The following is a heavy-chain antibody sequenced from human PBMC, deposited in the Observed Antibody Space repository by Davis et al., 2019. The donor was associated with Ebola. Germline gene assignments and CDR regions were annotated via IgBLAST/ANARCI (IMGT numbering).Heavy chain of an antibody. CDR3: ARDLIAAAGTPFDP. CDR1: GGTFSSYA. D-gene: IGHD6-13*01. V-gene: IGHV1-69*04. Sequence: SVKVSCKASGGTFSSYAISWVRQAPGQGLEWMGRIIPILGIANYAQKFQGRVTITADKSTSTAYMELSSLRSEDTAVYYCARDLIAAAGTPFDPWGQGTLVTVSS. CDR2: IIPILGIA. J-gene: IGHJ5*02.